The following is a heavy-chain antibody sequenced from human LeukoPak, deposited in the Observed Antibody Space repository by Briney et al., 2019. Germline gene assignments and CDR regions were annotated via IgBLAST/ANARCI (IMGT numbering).Heavy chain of an antibody. CDR1: GFTFSSYA. CDR2: ISGSGGST. D-gene: IGHD6-13*01. CDR3: AKAKAADGTGMRYFDY. J-gene: IGHJ4*02. Sequence: GGSLRLSCVASGFTFSSYAMSWVRQAPGKGLEWVSAISGSGGSTYYADSVRGRFTISRDNSKNTLYLQVNSLRAEDTAVYYCAKAKAADGTGMRYFDYWGQGTLVTVSS. V-gene: IGHV3-23*01.